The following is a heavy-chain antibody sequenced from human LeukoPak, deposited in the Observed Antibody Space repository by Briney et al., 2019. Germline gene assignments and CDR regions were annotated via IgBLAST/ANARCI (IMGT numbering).Heavy chain of an antibody. D-gene: IGHD2-15*01. Sequence: SETLSLICAVYGGSFSGYYWSWIRQPPGKGLEWIGEINHSGSTNYNPSLKSRVTISVDTSKNQFSLKLSSVSAADTAVYYCAPCVVNWFDPWGQGTLVTVSP. CDR1: GGSFSGYY. CDR2: INHSGST. J-gene: IGHJ5*02. V-gene: IGHV4-34*01. CDR3: APCVVNWFDP.